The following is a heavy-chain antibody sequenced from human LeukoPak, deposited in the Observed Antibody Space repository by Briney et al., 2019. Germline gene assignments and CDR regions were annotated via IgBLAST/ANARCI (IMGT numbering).Heavy chain of an antibody. CDR3: ARDRGRGIATSDYYFDY. CDR2: ISSYNGKT. V-gene: IGHV1-18*01. Sequence: ASVKLSCNASVYTFTTDGISCVRQAPGQRLEWMGWISSYNGKTIYAQRLPGRVTMTTDTSTSTAYMALRSLRSDDTAVYYCARDRGRGIATSDYYFDYWGQGTLVTVSS. CDR1: VYTFTTDG. J-gene: IGHJ4*02. D-gene: IGHD6-13*01.